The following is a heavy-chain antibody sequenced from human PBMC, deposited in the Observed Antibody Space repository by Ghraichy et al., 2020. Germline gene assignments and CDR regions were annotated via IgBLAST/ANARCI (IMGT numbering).Heavy chain of an antibody. CDR2: ISGSGCGP. V-gene: IGHV3-23*01. J-gene: IGHJ4*02. D-gene: IGHD3-22*01. Sequence: ISGSGCGPYYADSVKGRFTISRDNSKNTLYLQMQSLRAEDTAVYYCAKDRRQGKYFGQSSGYCELFDYWGQGTLV. CDR3: AKDRRQGKYFGQSSGYCELFDY.